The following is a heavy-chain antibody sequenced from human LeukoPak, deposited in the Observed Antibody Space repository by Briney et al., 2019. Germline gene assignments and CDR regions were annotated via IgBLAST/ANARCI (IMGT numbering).Heavy chain of an antibody. CDR1: GGSFSGYY. V-gene: IGHV4-34*01. CDR2: INHSGST. Sequence: PSETLSLTCAVYGGSFSGYYWSWIRQPPGKGLEWIGEINHSGSTNYNPSLKSRVTISVDTSKNQFSLKLSSVTAADTAVYYCARGLGKVVPAAILYYNYGMDVWGQGTTVTVSS. D-gene: IGHD2-2*01. CDR3: ARGLGKVVPAAILYYNYGMDV. J-gene: IGHJ6*02.